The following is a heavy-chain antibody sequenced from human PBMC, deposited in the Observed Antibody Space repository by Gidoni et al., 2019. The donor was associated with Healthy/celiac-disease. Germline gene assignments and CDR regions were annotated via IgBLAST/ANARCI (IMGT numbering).Heavy chain of an antibody. J-gene: IGHJ4*02. Sequence: QVQLVESGGGVVHPGRSLRLSCAASGFTFSCYSMHWVRQAPGKGLEWVAVISYDGSKKYYADSVKGRFTISRDNSKNTLYLQMNSLRAEDTAVYYCARDRSSGSYYVMGGGYFDYWGQGTLVTVSS. D-gene: IGHD1-26*01. CDR1: GFTFSCYS. CDR3: ARDRSSGSYYVMGGGYFDY. V-gene: IGHV3-30*01. CDR2: ISYDGSKK.